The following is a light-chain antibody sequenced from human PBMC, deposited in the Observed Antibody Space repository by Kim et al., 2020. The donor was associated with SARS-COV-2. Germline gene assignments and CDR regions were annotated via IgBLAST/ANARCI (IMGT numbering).Light chain of an antibody. CDR3: QQYGSSSLT. CDR2: GAS. CDR1: QTVISNY. Sequence: SPGERATLSCRASQTVISNYLAWYQQKPGQAPRLVIYGASSRATGIPVRFSGSGSRTDFTLTISRLEPEDFAVYYCQQYGSSSLTCGGGTKVDIK. J-gene: IGKJ4*01. V-gene: IGKV3-20*01.